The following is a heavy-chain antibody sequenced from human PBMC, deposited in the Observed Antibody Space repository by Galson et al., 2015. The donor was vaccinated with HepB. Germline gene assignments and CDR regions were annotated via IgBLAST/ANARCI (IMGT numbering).Heavy chain of an antibody. CDR1: GFTFSNDA. V-gene: IGHV3-23*01. Sequence: SLRLSCAASGFTFSNDAMGWVRQAPGRGLEWVSHMTASGISPYYADSVKGRFTISRDNSKNILYLQMNSQRAADTADYYCARDPVGYSSDWRYWHLDRWGRGTLVTVSS. CDR2: MTASGISP. CDR3: ARDPVGYSSDWRYWHLDR. D-gene: IGHD6-25*01. J-gene: IGHJ2*01.